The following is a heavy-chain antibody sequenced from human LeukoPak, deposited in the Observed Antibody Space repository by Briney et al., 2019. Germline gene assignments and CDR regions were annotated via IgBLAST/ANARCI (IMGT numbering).Heavy chain of an antibody. CDR3: AREGPAPVGFDY. V-gene: IGHV4-30-4*01. Sequence: SETLSLTCAVSGGSISSGDYYWSWIRQPPGKGLEWIGYIYYSGSTYYNPSLKSRVTISVDTSKNQFSLKLSSVTAADTAVYYCAREGPAPVGFDYWGQGTLVTVSS. CDR1: GGSISSGDYY. J-gene: IGHJ4*02. D-gene: IGHD2-15*01. CDR2: IYYSGST.